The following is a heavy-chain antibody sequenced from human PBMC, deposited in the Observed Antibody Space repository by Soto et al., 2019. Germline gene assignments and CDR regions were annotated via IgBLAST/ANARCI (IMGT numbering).Heavy chain of an antibody. CDR3: AKDSHYDVLTGYARNAFDI. V-gene: IGHV1-2*02. J-gene: IGHJ3*02. CDR1: GYTFTGYY. Sequence: ASVKVSCKASGYTFTGYYMHWVRQAPGQGLEWMGWINPNSGGTNFAQKFQGRVTLTGDTSIRTAYMEVTWLTSDDTAVYYCAKDSHYDVLTGYARNAFDIWGQGTMVTV. CDR2: INPNSGGT. D-gene: IGHD3-9*01.